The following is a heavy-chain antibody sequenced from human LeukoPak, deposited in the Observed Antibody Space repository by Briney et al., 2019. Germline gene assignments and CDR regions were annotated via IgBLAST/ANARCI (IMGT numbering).Heavy chain of an antibody. V-gene: IGHV4-4*02. D-gene: IGHD4-23*01. Sequence: SGTLSLTCAVSGGSISSSNWWSWVRQPPGKGLEWIGEIYHSGSTNYNPSLKSRVTISVDKSKNQFSLKLSSVTAADTAMYYCAREDYGGNFRFDYWGQGTMVTVSS. CDR2: IYHSGST. CDR3: AREDYGGNFRFDY. CDR1: GGSISSSNW. J-gene: IGHJ3*01.